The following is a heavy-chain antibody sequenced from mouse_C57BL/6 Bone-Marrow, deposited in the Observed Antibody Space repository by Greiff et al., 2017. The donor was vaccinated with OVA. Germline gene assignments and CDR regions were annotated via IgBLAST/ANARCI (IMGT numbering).Heavy chain of an antibody. D-gene: IGHD1-1*01. Sequence: VQLQQSGAELVRPGASVKLSCTASGFNIKDDYMHWVKQRPEQGLEWIGWIDPENGDTEYASKFQGKATITADTSSNTAYLQLSSLTSEDTAVYYCTLIYYYGSYYFDYWGQGTTLTVSS. CDR3: TLIYYYGSYYFDY. J-gene: IGHJ2*01. CDR1: GFNIKDDY. V-gene: IGHV14-4*01. CDR2: IDPENGDT.